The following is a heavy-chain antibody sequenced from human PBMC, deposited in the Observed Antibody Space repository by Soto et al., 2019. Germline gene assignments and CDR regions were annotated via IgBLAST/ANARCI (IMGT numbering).Heavy chain of an antibody. CDR1: GYFISSSSYY. J-gene: IGHJ4*02. Sequence: SAPLSLPCIFSGYFISSSSYYWGLIRQPPGKGLEWIGSIYHSGRTYSNPSLKSRVSISIDPSQDQFSLRLSSVTAADTALYYCARQRTTVVTKAYVDDWGKGDLGTVYS. V-gene: IGHV4-39*01. D-gene: IGHD2-21*02. CDR3: ARQRTTVVTKAYVDD. CDR2: IYHSGRT.